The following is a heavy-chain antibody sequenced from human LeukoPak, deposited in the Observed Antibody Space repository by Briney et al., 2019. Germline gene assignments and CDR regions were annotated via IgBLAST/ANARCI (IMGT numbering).Heavy chain of an antibody. CDR1: RFTFSGYA. J-gene: IGHJ4*02. CDR2: ITGSGSNT. Sequence: PGGSLRLSCAASRFTFSGYAMSWVRQAPGKGLEWDSAITGSGSNTYYADSVKGRFTISRDNSKNTLYLQMNSLRADDTAVYYCAKESSGHISDYIDYWGQGTLVTVSS. CDR3: AKESSGHISDYIDY. V-gene: IGHV3-23*01. D-gene: IGHD5-12*01.